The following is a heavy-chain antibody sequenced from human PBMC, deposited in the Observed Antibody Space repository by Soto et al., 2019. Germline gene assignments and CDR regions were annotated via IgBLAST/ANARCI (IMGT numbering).Heavy chain of an antibody. CDR2: IIPIFGTA. Sequence: RASVKVSCKASGGTFSSYAISWVRQAPGQGLEWMGGIIPIFGTANYAQKFQGRVTITADKSTSTAYMELSSLRSEDTAVYYCASDIRKGYSGFQTEYYYYGMDVWGQGTTVTVSS. D-gene: IGHD5-12*01. CDR3: ASDIRKGYSGFQTEYYYYGMDV. J-gene: IGHJ6*02. V-gene: IGHV1-69*06. CDR1: GGTFSSYA.